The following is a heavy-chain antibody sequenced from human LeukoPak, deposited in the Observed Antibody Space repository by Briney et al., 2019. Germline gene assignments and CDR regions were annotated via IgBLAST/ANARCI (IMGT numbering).Heavy chain of an antibody. CDR3: ARGVNYYDSSGYFFDY. V-gene: IGHV1-69*13. D-gene: IGHD3-22*01. Sequence: SVKVSCKASGGTFSSYAISWVRQAPGQGLEWMGGIIPIFGTANYAQKFQGRVTITADESTSTAYMELSSLRSEDTAVYYCARGVNYYDSSGYFFDYWGQEPWSPSPQ. CDR1: GGTFSSYA. CDR2: IIPIFGTA. J-gene: IGHJ4*01.